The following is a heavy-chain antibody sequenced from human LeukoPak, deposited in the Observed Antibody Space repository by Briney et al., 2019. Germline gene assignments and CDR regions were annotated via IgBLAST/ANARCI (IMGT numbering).Heavy chain of an antibody. CDR2: ISAYNGNT. D-gene: IGHD3-22*01. CDR3: ARDEDLTYYYDSSGLRFDY. J-gene: IGHJ4*02. CDR1: GYTFTSYG. Sequence: ASVKVSCKASGYTFTSYGISWVRQAPGQGLEWMGWISAYNGNTNYAQKFQGRVTMTRDTSISTAYMELSRLRSDDTAVYYCARDEDLTYYYDSSGLRFDYWGQGTLVTVSS. V-gene: IGHV1-18*01.